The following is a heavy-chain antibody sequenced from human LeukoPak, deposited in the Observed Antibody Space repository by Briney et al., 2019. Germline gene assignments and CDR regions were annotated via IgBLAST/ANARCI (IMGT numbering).Heavy chain of an antibody. V-gene: IGHV3-7*01. D-gene: IGHD6-13*01. J-gene: IGHJ4*02. CDR1: EFTFSGYW. CDR2: LKQDGSEK. Sequence: GGSLRLSCAASEFTFSGYWMHWVCQAPGKGLEWVANLKQDGSEKHFADSVKGRFTISRDNAENSLYLQMNSLRAEDTAMYYCARGTIAAPGTDYWGQGTLVTVSS. CDR3: ARGTIAAPGTDY.